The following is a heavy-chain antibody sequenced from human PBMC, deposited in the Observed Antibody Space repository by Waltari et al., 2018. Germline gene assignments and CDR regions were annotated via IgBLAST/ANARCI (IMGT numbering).Heavy chain of an antibody. CDR2: IRSNDYTGGT. CDR1: GFTFPNYA. J-gene: IGHJ3*01. V-gene: IGHV3-49*04. CDR3: TREDDGNDSGAFDL. D-gene: IGHD5-12*01. Sequence: EVQLVESGGDMVQPGRSLRLSCTGSGFTFPNYAINWVRQAPGKGLEWVGFIRSNDYTGGTSFAASVGGRFTISRDDSKRTAYLQMNALQTDDSATYYCTREDDGNDSGAFDLWGQGTLVTVSS.